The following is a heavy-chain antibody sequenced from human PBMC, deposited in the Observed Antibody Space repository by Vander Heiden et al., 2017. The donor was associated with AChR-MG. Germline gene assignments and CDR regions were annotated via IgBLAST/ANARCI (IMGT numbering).Heavy chain of an antibody. CDR1: GVSISGYY. D-gene: IGHD3-22*01. CDR2: IFYSGST. J-gene: IGHJ4*02. Sequence: QVQLQESGPGLVKPSETLSLTCTVSGVSISGYYWSWIRQPPGKGLEWIAYIFYSGSTNYTPSLKSRVTISVYTSKNQCYLKLSSVTAADTAVYYCARMPSGSSAYYGSFDHWGQGTLVTVSP. CDR3: ARMPSGSSAYYGSFDH. V-gene: IGHV4-59*01.